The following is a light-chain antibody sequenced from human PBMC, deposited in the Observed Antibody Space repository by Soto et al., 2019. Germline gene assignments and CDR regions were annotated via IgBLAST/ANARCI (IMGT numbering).Light chain of an antibody. CDR1: QTVSSNY. V-gene: IGKV3-20*01. J-gene: IGKJ5*01. Sequence: EIILTQSPDTLSLSPGERATLSCRASQTVSSNYLAWCQQRPGQAPRLLIYGASTRAAGIPDRFSGSGSGTDFTLTITRLEPEDSEVYFCQQYTGPPTTFGHGTRLEIK. CDR3: QQYTGPPTT. CDR2: GAS.